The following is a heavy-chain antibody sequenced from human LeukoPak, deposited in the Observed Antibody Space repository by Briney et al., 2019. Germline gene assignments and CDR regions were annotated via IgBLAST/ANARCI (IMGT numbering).Heavy chain of an antibody. CDR1: GGSFSGYY. D-gene: IGHD6-6*01. J-gene: IGHJ4*02. V-gene: IGHV4-34*01. CDR3: ARASRPTAARLDY. CDR2: INHSGST. Sequence: SETLSLTCAVYGGSFSGYYWSWIRQPPGKGLEWIGEINHSGSTNYNPSLKSRVTISVDTSKNQFSLKLSSVTAADTAVYYCARASRPTAARLDYWGQGTLVTVSS.